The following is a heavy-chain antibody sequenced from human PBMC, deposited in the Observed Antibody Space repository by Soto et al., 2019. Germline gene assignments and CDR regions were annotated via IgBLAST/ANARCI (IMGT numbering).Heavy chain of an antibody. CDR3: ARSKTPLMTTVTTGFDP. D-gene: IGHD4-4*01. CDR1: GGTFSSYA. V-gene: IGHV1-69*06. J-gene: IGHJ5*02. Sequence: SVKVSCKASGGTFSSYAISWVRQAPGQGLEWMGGIIPIFGTANYAQKFQGRVTITADKSTSTAYMELSSLRSEDTAVYYCARSKTPLMTTVTTGFDPWGQGTLVTVSS. CDR2: IIPIFGTA.